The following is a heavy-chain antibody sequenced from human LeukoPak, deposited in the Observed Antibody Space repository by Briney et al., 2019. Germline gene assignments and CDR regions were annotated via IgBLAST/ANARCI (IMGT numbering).Heavy chain of an antibody. CDR1: GGSLSSFY. Sequence: SETLSLTCTVSGGSLSSFYWSWVRQPAGKGPEWIGRVDTSGDTLYNPSLKSRATMSSDTSKNQFSLKLNSVTVADTAVYYCARGLGGASYYMDVWGKGTTVTVSS. D-gene: IGHD3-16*01. J-gene: IGHJ6*03. CDR2: VDTSGDT. CDR3: ARGLGGASYYMDV. V-gene: IGHV4-4*07.